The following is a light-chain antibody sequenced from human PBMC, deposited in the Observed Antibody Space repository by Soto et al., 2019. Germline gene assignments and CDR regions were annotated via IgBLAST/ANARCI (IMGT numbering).Light chain of an antibody. CDR2: GVS. V-gene: IGKV3-15*01. CDR1: QSVSGN. J-gene: IGKJ1*01. Sequence: DIVMTQFPATLSVSPGERVTLSCRASQSVSGNVAWYQQEPGQAPRLLIYGVSARATGIPGRFSGSGSGTEFTLTISSLQPEDSAVYYCQQYNKWWTFGQGTKVDIK. CDR3: QQYNKWWT.